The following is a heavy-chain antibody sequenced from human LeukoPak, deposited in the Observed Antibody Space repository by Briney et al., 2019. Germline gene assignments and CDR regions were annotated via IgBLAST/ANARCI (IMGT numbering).Heavy chain of an antibody. CDR1: GYTFTGYY. D-gene: IGHD2-15*01. V-gene: IGHV1-2*02. J-gene: IGHJ5*02. Sequence: GASVKVSCKASGYTFTGYYMHWVLQAPGQGLEWMGWINPNSGGTNYAQKFQGRVTMTRDTSISTAYMELSRLRSDDTAVYYCARPALSRVVADWFDPWGQGTLVTVSS. CDR3: ARPALSRVVADWFDP. CDR2: INPNSGGT.